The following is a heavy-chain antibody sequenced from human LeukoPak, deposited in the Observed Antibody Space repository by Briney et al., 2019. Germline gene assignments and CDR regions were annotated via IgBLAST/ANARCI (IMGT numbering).Heavy chain of an antibody. V-gene: IGHV1-2*04. J-gene: IGHJ5*02. D-gene: IGHD3-3*01. Sequence: ASVKVSCKASGYTFTGYYLHWVRQAPGQGLEWMGWINPNSGGTNYAQNFQGWVTMTGDTSISTAYMELSSLRSEDTAVYYCARSYYDFWSGYRGKNNWFDPWGQGTLVTVSS. CDR3: ARSYYDFWSGYRGKNNWFDP. CDR1: GYTFTGYY. CDR2: INPNSGGT.